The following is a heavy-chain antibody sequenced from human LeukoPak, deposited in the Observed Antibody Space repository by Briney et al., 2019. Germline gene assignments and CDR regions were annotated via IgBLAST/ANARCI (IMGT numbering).Heavy chain of an antibody. J-gene: IGHJ5*02. Sequence: PGGSLRLSCAASGFTFSDYYMSWVRQAPGKGLEWVSAISGSGGSTYYADSVKGRFTISRDNSKNTLYLQMNSLRAEDTAVYYCAKVYGSGSYYNGGWFDPWGQGTLVTVSS. D-gene: IGHD3-10*01. CDR3: AKVYGSGSYYNGGWFDP. CDR1: GFTFSDYY. V-gene: IGHV3-23*01. CDR2: ISGSGGST.